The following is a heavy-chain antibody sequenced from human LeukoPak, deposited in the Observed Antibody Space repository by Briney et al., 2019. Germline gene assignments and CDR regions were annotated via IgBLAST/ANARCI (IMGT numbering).Heavy chain of an antibody. J-gene: IGHJ4*02. CDR1: GVSISSGSYY. CDR3: ARYSSSSGVDY. CDR2: IYTSGST. V-gene: IGHV4-61*02. Sequence: PSETLSLTCTVSGVSISSGSYYWRWIRQPAGKGLEWIGRIYTSGSTSYHPSLKSRVTISLDTSKNQFSLKLSSVTAADTAVYYCARYSSSSGVDYWGQGTLVTVSS. D-gene: IGHD6-6*01.